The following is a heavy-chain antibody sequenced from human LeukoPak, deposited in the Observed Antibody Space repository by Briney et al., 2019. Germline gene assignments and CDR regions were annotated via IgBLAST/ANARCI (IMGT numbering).Heavy chain of an antibody. J-gene: IGHJ4*02. CDR2: VSVITGRT. Sequence: GGSLRLSCSASGFIFSSYAMHWVRQAPGKRLEYVSPVSVITGRTFYADSVEGRFTISRDNSGNTLYLQMTSLRPEDTAVYYCVKPARGSGIQYGFDSWGQGTLVTVSS. D-gene: IGHD3-10*01. V-gene: IGHV3-64D*06. CDR1: GFIFSSYA. CDR3: VKPARGSGIQYGFDS.